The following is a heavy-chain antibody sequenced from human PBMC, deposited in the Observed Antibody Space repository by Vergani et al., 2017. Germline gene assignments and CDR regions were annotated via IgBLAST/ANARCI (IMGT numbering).Heavy chain of an antibody. Sequence: EVPLVQSGAEVKTPGESLKISCKGSGYSFTSYWIGWVRQMPGKGLEWMGFIYPGDSDTRYSPSFQGQVTISADKSISTAYLQWSSLKASDTAMYYCARRAMVRGKAFDIWGQGTMVTVSS. CDR1: GYSFTSYW. CDR3: ARRAMVRGKAFDI. J-gene: IGHJ3*02. V-gene: IGHV5-51*01. D-gene: IGHD3-10*01. CDR2: IYPGDSDT.